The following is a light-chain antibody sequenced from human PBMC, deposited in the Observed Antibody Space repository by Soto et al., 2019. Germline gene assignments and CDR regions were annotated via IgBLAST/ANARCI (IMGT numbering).Light chain of an antibody. CDR3: QIYNSSPWT. J-gene: IGKJ1*01. CDR2: GAS. CDR1: QSVGGNF. Sequence: DIVLTQSPDTLSLSPGERATLSCTASQSVGGNFLAWYQQKPGQAPRLLFNGASTRAAGSPDRFSASGSGTEFTLTISRLEPDDFAVYYCQIYNSSPWTFGQGTRVAVK. V-gene: IGKV3-20*01.